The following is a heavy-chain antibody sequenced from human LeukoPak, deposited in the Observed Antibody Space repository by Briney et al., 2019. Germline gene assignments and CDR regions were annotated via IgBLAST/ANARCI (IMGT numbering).Heavy chain of an antibody. V-gene: IGHV1-46*01. CDR3: ARVYQQLTIFDY. CDR2: INPSGGST. J-gene: IGHJ4*02. Sequence: GASVKVSCKASGYTFTGYYMHWVRQAPGQGLEWMGIINPSGGSTSYAQKFQGRVTMTRDTSTSTVYMELSSLRSEDTAVYYCARVYQQLTIFDYWGQGTLVTVSS. D-gene: IGHD6-13*01. CDR1: GYTFTGYY.